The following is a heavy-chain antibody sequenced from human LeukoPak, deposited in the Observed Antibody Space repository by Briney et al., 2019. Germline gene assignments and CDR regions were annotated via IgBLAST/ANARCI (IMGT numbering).Heavy chain of an antibody. Sequence: SQTLSLTCVISGDSVSSNSAAWNRIRQSPSRGLEWLGRTYYRSKWYNDYAVSVKSRITINPDTSKNQFSLQLNSVTPEDTAVYFCAGGAGGNIDYWGQGTLVTVSS. CDR3: AGGAGGNIDY. J-gene: IGHJ4*02. D-gene: IGHD4-23*01. V-gene: IGHV6-1*01. CDR2: TYYRSKWYN. CDR1: GDSVSSNSAA.